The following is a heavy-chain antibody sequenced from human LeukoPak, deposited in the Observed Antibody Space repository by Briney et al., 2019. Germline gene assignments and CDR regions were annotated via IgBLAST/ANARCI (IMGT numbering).Heavy chain of an antibody. D-gene: IGHD5-24*01. CDR1: GFTFSSYS. Sequence: PGGSLRLSCAASGFTFSSYSMNWVRQAPGKGLEWVSSISSSSSYIYYADSVKGRFTISRDNAKNSLYLQMNSLRAEDTAVYYCAKDSEGGVPWLQLGYLDYWGQGTLVTVSS. V-gene: IGHV3-21*01. CDR2: ISSSSSYI. CDR3: AKDSEGGVPWLQLGYLDY. J-gene: IGHJ4*02.